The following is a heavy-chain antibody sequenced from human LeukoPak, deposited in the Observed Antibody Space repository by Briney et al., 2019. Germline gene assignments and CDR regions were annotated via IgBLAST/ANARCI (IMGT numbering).Heavy chain of an antibody. CDR1: GGSISSGGFY. CDR3: VRDYSSSSYFDY. Sequence: SQTLSLTCTVSGGSISSGGFYWSWIRQHPGKGLEWLGYIYYSGTTYYNPSLKSRVTFSVDTSKNQFSLKLNPVTAADTAVYYCVRDYSSSSYFDYWGQGTLVTVSS. CDR2: IYYSGTT. J-gene: IGHJ4*02. D-gene: IGHD6-6*01. V-gene: IGHV4-31*03.